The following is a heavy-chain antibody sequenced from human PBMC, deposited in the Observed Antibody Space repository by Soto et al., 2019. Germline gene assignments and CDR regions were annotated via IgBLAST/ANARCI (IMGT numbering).Heavy chain of an antibody. CDR3: AMPSREGYCSSTSCYYYYGMDV. J-gene: IGHJ6*02. D-gene: IGHD2-2*01. Sequence: PGESLKISCKGSGYSFTSYWIGWVRQMPGKGLEWVGIIYPGDSDTRYSPSFQGQVTISADKSISTAYLQWSSLKASDTAMYYCAMPSREGYCSSTSCYYYYGMDVWGQGTTVTVSS. CDR2: IYPGDSDT. CDR1: GYSFTSYW. V-gene: IGHV5-51*01.